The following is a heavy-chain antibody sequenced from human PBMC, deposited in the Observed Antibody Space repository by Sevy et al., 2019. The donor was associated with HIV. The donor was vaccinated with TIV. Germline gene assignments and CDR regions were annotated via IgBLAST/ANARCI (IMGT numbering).Heavy chain of an antibody. Sequence: GGSLRLSCAASGFTFSSYAMSWVRQAPGKGLEWVSAISGSGGSTYYADSVKGRFTISRDNSKNTLYLQMNSLRAEDTAVYYCAVPGAGTTEDYYYYMDVWGKGTTVTVSS. V-gene: IGHV3-23*01. J-gene: IGHJ6*03. D-gene: IGHD1-1*01. CDR2: ISGSGGST. CDR1: GFTFSSYA. CDR3: AVPGAGTTEDYYYYMDV.